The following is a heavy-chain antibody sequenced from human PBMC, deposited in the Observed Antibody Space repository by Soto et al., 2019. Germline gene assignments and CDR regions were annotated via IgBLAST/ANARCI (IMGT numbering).Heavy chain of an antibody. CDR3: ARDALGGPLLATILFYQ. D-gene: IGHD5-12*01. V-gene: IGHV1-18*04. J-gene: IGHJ4*02. Sequence: QVQLVQSGAEVKKPGASMKVSCKASGYTFTSHGISWVRQAPGQELEWMGWNNAYNGDTNYARKFQGRVSMTADSSTNTAYLELRSLRSGDTAVYYCARDALGGPLLATILFYQWGQGTLV. CDR2: NNAYNGDT. CDR1: GYTFTSHG.